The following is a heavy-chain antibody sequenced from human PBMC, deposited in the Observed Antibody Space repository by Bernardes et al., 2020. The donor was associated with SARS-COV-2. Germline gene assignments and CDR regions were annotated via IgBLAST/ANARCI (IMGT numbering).Heavy chain of an antibody. D-gene: IGHD3-3*01. CDR3: AHRRREHDSDGNYVRYYCARAPRFLEWLRPYYYYGMDV. V-gene: IGHV2-5*01. Sequence: SGPTLVKPTQTLTLTCTLSGFSLSTTGGGVGWIRQPPGKALEWLSLIYWNDEKRYRSSLKSRLTISKDTSKNQVFLTVTNMDPVDTATYYCAHRRREHDSDGNYVRYYCARAPRFLEWLRPYYYYGMDVWGQGTTVTVSS. J-gene: IGHJ6*02. CDR1: GFSLSTTGGG. CDR2: IYWNDEK.